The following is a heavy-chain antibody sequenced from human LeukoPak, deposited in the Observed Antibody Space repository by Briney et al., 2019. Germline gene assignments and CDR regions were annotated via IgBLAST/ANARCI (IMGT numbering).Heavy chain of an antibody. CDR1: GYTFTSYD. CDR2: MNPNSGNT. D-gene: IGHD3-3*01. Sequence: ASVKVSCKASGYTFTSYDINWVRQATGQGLEWMGWMNPNSGNTGYAQKFQGRVTITRNTSISTAYTELSSLRSEDTAVYYCARDVRFLERLFKGPGYMDVWGKGTTVTVSS. CDR3: ARDVRFLERLFKGPGYMDV. J-gene: IGHJ6*03. V-gene: IGHV1-8*03.